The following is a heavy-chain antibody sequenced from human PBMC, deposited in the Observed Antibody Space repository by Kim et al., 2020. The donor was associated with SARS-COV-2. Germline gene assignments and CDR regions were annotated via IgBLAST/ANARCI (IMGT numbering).Heavy chain of an antibody. V-gene: IGHV4-39*01. J-gene: IGHJ3*02. CDR1: GGSISSTSYY. CDR2: IYYSGST. Sequence: SETLSLTCTVSGGSISSTSYYWGWIRQPPGKGLEWIGSIYYSGSTYYNPSLRSRVTISVDTSKNQFSLKLSSVTAADTAVYYCASYEIVLYAFDIWGQGTMVTVSS. D-gene: IGHD3-3*01. CDR3: ASYEIVLYAFDI.